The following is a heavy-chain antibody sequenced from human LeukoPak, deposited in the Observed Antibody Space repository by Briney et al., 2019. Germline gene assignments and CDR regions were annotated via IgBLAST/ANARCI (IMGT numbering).Heavy chain of an antibody. D-gene: IGHD6-6*01. CDR2: INHSGST. V-gene: IGHV4-34*01. CDR1: GGSFSGYY. Sequence: SETLSLTCAVYGGSFSGYYWSWIRQPPGKGLEWIREINHSGSTNYNPSLKSRVTISVDTSKNQFSLKLSSVTAAGTAVYYCARKTKRQLVRGWFDPWGQGTLVTVSS. CDR3: ARKTKRQLVRGWFDP. J-gene: IGHJ5*02.